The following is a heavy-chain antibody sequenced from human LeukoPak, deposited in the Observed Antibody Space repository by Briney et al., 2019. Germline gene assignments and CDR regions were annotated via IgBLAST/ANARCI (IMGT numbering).Heavy chain of an antibody. D-gene: IGHD2-8*02. J-gene: IGHJ6*03. CDR3: ARLLSGMDV. V-gene: IGHV4-59*11. CDR1: GGSISSHY. Sequence: SETLSLTCTVSGGSISSHYWSWIRQPPGKGLEWIGYIYYSGSTNYNPSLKSRVTISVDTSKNQFSLKLSSVIAADTAVYYCARLLSGMDVWGKGTTVTVSS. CDR2: IYYSGST.